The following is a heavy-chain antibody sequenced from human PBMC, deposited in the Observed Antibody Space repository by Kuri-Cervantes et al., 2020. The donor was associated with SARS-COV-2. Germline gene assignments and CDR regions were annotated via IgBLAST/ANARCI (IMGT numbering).Heavy chain of an antibody. CDR1: GYTFTGYH. V-gene: IGHV1-2*02. Sequence: ASVKVSCKASGYTFTGYHMHWVRQAPGQGLEWMGWINPNSGGTNYAQKFQGRVTMTRDTSISTAYMELSRLRSDDTAVYYCARDKLERDGDRRYYYYYGMDVWGQGTTVTVSS. J-gene: IGHJ6*02. CDR3: ARDKLERDGDRRYYYYYGMDV. CDR2: INPNSGGT. D-gene: IGHD1-1*01.